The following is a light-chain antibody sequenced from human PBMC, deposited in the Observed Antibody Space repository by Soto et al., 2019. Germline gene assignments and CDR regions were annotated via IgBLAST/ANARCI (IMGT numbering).Light chain of an antibody. CDR3: QQYDNWPPWT. V-gene: IGKV3D-15*01. CDR1: QSVSSN. Sequence: ETVMTQSPATLSVSPGERATLSCRASQSVSSNLVWYQQKPGQAPRLLIYRASTRATGIPARFSGSGSGTEFTLTISSLQSEDVAVYYCQQYDNWPPWTFGQGTKVEIK. J-gene: IGKJ1*01. CDR2: RAS.